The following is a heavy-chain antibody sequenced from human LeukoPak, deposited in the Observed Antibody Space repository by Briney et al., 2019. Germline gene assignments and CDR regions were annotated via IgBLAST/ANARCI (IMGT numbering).Heavy chain of an antibody. D-gene: IGHD2-2*01. CDR2: IYYSGST. CDR1: GGSISQYY. Sequence: PSETLSLTCTVSGGSISQYYWNWIRQPPGKELEWIGYIYYSGSTTYNPSLKNRVTMSVDTAKNQFSLKLRSVTAADRAVYYCARGDFCSSSNCYLRPMDVWGKGTTVTVSS. J-gene: IGHJ6*03. V-gene: IGHV4-59*01. CDR3: ARGDFCSSSNCYLRPMDV.